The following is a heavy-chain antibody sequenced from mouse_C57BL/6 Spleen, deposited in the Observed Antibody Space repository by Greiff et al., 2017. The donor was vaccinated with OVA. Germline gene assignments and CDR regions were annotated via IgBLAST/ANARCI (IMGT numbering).Heavy chain of an antibody. J-gene: IGHJ4*01. D-gene: IGHD2-14*01. CDR1: GYTFTSYW. CDR2: IDPSDSYT. CDR3: ARWGGTPYAMDY. Sequence: VQLQQPGAELVMPGASVKLSCKASGYTFTSYWMHWVKQRPGQGLEWIGEIDPSDSYTNYNQKFKGKSTLTVDKSYSTAYMQLSSLTSEDSAVYYCARWGGTPYAMDYWGQGTSVTVSS. V-gene: IGHV1-69*01.